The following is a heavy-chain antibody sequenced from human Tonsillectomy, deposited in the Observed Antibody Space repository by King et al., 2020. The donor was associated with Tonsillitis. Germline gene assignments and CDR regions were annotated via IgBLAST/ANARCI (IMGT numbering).Heavy chain of an antibody. V-gene: IGHV4-34*01. CDR2: INHGGST. D-gene: IGHD2-2*02. Sequence: VQLQQWGAGLLKPSETLSLTCTVYGGSFSDYHWSWIRQPPGKGLEWIGQINHGGSTNYNPSLKSRVTMSVDTSKSQFSLKLDSVTAADTAVYFCGRYCSSTSCYNYGDAFDIWGQGTMVTVSS. CDR3: GRYCSSTSCYNYGDAFDI. J-gene: IGHJ3*02. CDR1: GGSFSDYH.